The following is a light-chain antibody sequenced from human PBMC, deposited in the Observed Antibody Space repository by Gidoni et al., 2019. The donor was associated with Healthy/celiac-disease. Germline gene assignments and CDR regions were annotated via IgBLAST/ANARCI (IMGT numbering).Light chain of an antibody. CDR2: GDA. J-gene: IGKJ5*01. V-gene: IGKV3-20*01. CDR1: QSVSSSY. Sequence: ELVLPHSPRTLSLSPWERATLSSRASQSVSSSYLARYQQKPGQAPRPLLYGDATRATGVPDRFIGSGSGTDFTLTISRLEPEDFAVYYCQQYGSSPPITFGQGTRLEIK. CDR3: QQYGSSPPIT.